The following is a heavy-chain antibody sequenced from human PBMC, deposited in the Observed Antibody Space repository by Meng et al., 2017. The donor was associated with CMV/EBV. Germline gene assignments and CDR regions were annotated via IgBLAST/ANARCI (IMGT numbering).Heavy chain of an antibody. J-gene: IGHJ3*02. Sequence: GESLKISCAASGFTFSSYGMHWVRQAPGKGLEWVAFIRYDGSNKYYADSVKGRFTISRDNSKNTLYLQMNSPRAEDTAVYYCAKDRGDIVVVPAAISRGAFDIWGQGTMVTVSS. D-gene: IGHD2-2*01. V-gene: IGHV3-30*02. CDR3: AKDRGDIVVVPAAISRGAFDI. CDR2: IRYDGSNK. CDR1: GFTFSSYG.